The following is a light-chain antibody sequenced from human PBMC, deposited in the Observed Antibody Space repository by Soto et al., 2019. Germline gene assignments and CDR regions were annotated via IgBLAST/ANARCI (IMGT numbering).Light chain of an antibody. CDR3: QHSSDWPLT. Sequence: EIVLTQSPATLSLSPGERATLSCRASQSVSSYLAWYQQKPGQAPRLLIYDASNRATGIPARFSGSGSATDFTLTISSLEPEDFAVYYCQHSSDWPLTFGPGTKVDIK. CDR2: DAS. CDR1: QSVSSY. V-gene: IGKV3-11*01. J-gene: IGKJ3*01.